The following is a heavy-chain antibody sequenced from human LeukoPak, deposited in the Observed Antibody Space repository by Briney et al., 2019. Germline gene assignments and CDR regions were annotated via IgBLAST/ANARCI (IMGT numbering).Heavy chain of an antibody. V-gene: IGHV3-7*01. CDR3: ASGSAARAGYFDY. Sequence: GGSLRLSCAASGFTFSSYWMSWVRQAPGKGPEWVANIKQDGSEKYYVDSVKGRFTISRDNAKNSLYLQMNSLRAEDTAVYYCASGSAARAGYFDYWGQGTLVTVSS. J-gene: IGHJ4*02. CDR2: IKQDGSEK. CDR1: GFTFSSYW. D-gene: IGHD6-6*01.